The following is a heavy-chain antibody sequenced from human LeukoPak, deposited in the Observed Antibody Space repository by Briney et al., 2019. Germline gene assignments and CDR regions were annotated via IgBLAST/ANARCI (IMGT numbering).Heavy chain of an antibody. J-gene: IGHJ4*02. CDR1: GYTFTGYY. CDR3: ARVDYYGSGSYYFDY. CDR2: INPNSGGT. V-gene: IGHV1-2*06. D-gene: IGHD3-10*01. Sequence: ASVKVSCKASGYTFTGYYIHWVRQAPGQGLEWTGRINPNSGGTNSAQKFQGRVTMTSDTSINTAYMELSRLRSDDTAVYYCARVDYYGSGSYYFDYWGQGTLVTVSS.